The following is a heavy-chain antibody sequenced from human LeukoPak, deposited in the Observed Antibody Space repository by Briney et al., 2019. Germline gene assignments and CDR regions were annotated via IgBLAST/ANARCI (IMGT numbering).Heavy chain of an antibody. D-gene: IGHD6-13*01. V-gene: IGHV3-23*01. CDR2: ISGSGGST. J-gene: IGHJ4*02. CDR3: AKDGGIAAAGRTFDY. CDR1: GFTFSSYA. Sequence: GGSLRLSCAAPGFTFSSYAMSWVRQAPGKGLEWVSAISGSGGSTHYADSVKGRFTISRDNSKNTLYLQMNSLRAEDTAVYYCAKDGGIAAAGRTFDYWGQGTLVIVSS.